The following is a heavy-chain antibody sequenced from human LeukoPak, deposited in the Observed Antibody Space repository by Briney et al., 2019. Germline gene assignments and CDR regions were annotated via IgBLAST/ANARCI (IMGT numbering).Heavy chain of an antibody. CDR2: ITSGGTK. D-gene: IGHD6-13*01. Sequence: GGSLRLSCAASGFTFSDYYMSWIRQAPGKGLEWVSYITSGGTKYYADSVKGRFTISRDNAKNSLYLQMNSLRAEDTAVYYCARGSSWQNYYYGMDVWGQGTTVTVSS. CDR3: ARGSSWQNYYYGMDV. CDR1: GFTFSDYY. V-gene: IGHV3-11*01. J-gene: IGHJ6*02.